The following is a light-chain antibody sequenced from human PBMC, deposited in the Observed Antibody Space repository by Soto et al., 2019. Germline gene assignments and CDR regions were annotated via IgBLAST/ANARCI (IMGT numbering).Light chain of an antibody. CDR3: QQSYSTPWT. Sequence: EIVLTQSPGTLSLSPGERATLSCRASQSVSNNYLAWYQQKPGQAPRLLIYGASTRATGFPARFRGSGYGTDFALTITSLQPEDFATYYCQQSYSTPWTFGQGTKVDI. CDR2: GAS. CDR1: QSVSNNY. J-gene: IGKJ1*01. V-gene: IGKV3-20*01.